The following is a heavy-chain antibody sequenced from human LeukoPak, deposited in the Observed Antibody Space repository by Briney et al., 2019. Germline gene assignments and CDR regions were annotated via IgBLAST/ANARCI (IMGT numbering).Heavy chain of an antibody. J-gene: IGHJ4*02. CDR2: ISSSGSTI. V-gene: IGHV3-11*01. Sequence: GGSLRLSCAASGFTFSDYYMSWIRQTPGKGLEWVSYISSSGSTIYYADSVKGRFTISRDNAKKSLYLQMNSLRAEDTAVYYCARVRDYYDILTGYYAGWYFDYWGQGTLVTVSS. CDR1: GFTFSDYY. D-gene: IGHD3-9*01. CDR3: ARVRDYYDILTGYYAGWYFDY.